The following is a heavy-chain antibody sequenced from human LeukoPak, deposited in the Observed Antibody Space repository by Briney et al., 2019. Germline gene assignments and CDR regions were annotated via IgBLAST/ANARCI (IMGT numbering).Heavy chain of an antibody. CDR3: ARFDPRPTTYYFDY. D-gene: IGHD1-14*01. Sequence: PSETLSLTCTVSGGSISSYYWSWLRQPPGKGLEWIGYIYYSGSTNYNPSLKSRVTISVDTSKNQFSLKLSSVTAADTAVYYCARFDPRPTTYYFDYWGQGTLVTVSS. CDR1: GGSISSYY. CDR2: IYYSGST. V-gene: IGHV4-59*01. J-gene: IGHJ4*02.